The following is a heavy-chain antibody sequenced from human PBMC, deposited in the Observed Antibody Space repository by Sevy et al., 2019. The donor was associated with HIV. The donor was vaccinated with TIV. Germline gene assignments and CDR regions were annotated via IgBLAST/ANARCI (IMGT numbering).Heavy chain of an antibody. Sequence: GGSLRLSCTASGFSFNMYWMSWVRQAPGQGLEWVAHIKRDGSEKYYVDSVRGRFTISRDNAKNSLYLQMTSLRAEDTAVYYCARDCSSTSCLWGLDVWGQGTTVIVSS. CDR2: IKRDGSEK. CDR1: GFSFNMYW. CDR3: ARDCSSTSCLWGLDV. J-gene: IGHJ6*02. D-gene: IGHD2-2*01. V-gene: IGHV3-7*03.